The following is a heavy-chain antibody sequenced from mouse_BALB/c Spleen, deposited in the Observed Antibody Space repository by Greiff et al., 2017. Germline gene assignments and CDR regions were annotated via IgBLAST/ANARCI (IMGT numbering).Heavy chain of an antibody. D-gene: IGHD2-14*01. Sequence: EVKLVESGGGLVKPGGSLKLSCAASGFTFSSYAMSWVRQTPEKRLEWVASISSGGSTYYTDSVKGRFTISRDNARNILYLQMSSLRSEDTAMYYCARRGYDYAMDDWGQGTSVTVSS. V-gene: IGHV5-6-5*01. CDR2: ISSGGST. CDR3: ARRGYDYAMDD. J-gene: IGHJ4*01. CDR1: GFTFSSYA.